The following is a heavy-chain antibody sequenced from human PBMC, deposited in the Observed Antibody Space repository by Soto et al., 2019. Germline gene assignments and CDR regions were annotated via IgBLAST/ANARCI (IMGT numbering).Heavy chain of an antibody. J-gene: IGHJ6*02. D-gene: IGHD2-15*01. CDR1: GGTFSSYA. CDR3: AREGAVVAATFHYYGMDV. CDR2: IIPIFGTA. Sequence: QVQLVQSGAEVKQPGSSVKVSCKASGGTFSSYALSWVRQAPGQGLEWLGGIIPIFGTANYAQKFQGRVTITADESTSTAYMELSSLRSEDTAVYYCAREGAVVAATFHYYGMDVWGQGTTVTVSS. V-gene: IGHV1-69*01.